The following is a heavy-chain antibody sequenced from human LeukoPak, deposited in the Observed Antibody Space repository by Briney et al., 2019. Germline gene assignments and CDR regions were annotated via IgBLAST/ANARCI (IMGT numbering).Heavy chain of an antibody. J-gene: IGHJ4*02. Sequence: ASVKVSCKASGYTFTSYGISWVRQAPGQGLEWMGWISAYNGNTNYAQKLQGRVTMTTDTSTNTAYMELRSLRSDDTAVYYCARAYMHGSSWPYYFDYWSQGTLVTVSS. CDR3: ARAYMHGSSWPYYFDY. V-gene: IGHV1-18*01. CDR2: ISAYNGNT. CDR1: GYTFTSYG. D-gene: IGHD6-13*01.